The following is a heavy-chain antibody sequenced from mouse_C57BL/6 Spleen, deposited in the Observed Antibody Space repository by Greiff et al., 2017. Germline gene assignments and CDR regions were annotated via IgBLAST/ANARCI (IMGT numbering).Heavy chain of an antibody. Sequence: VQLQQSGAELVRPGASVKLSCKASGYTFTDYYINWVKQRPGQGLEWIARIYPGSGNTYYNEKFKGKATLTAEKSSSTAYMQLSSLTSEDSAVYFCARLSTTVVATDYWGQGTTLTVSS. D-gene: IGHD1-1*01. CDR1: GYTFTDYY. CDR3: ARLSTTVVATDY. J-gene: IGHJ2*01. CDR2: IYPGSGNT. V-gene: IGHV1-76*01.